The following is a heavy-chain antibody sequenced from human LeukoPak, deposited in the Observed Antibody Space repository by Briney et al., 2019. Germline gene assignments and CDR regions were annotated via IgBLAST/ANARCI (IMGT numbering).Heavy chain of an antibody. V-gene: IGHV1-18*01. D-gene: IGHD2-8*01. J-gene: IGHJ5*02. CDR2: ISAYNGNT. CDR3: ARSRYCTNGVCLFGWFDP. Sequence: ASVKASCKASGYTFTSYGISWVRQAPGQGLEWMGWISAYNGNTNYAQKLQGRVTMTTDTSTSTAYMELRSLRSDDTAVYYCARSRYCTNGVCLFGWFDPWGQGTLVTVSS. CDR1: GYTFTSYG.